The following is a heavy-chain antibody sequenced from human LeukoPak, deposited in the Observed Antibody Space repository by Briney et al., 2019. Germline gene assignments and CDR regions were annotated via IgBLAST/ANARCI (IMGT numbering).Heavy chain of an antibody. CDR3: AKDLNKRKYGDYVDY. V-gene: IGHV3-30*18. J-gene: IGHJ4*02. D-gene: IGHD4-17*01. CDR1: GFTFSSYG. CDR2: ISYDGSNK. Sequence: GGSLRLSCAASGFTFSSYGMLWVRQAPGKGLEWVAVISYDGSNKYYADSVKGRFTISRDNSKNTLYLQMNSLRAEDTAVYYCAKDLNKRKYGDYVDYWGQGTLVTVSS.